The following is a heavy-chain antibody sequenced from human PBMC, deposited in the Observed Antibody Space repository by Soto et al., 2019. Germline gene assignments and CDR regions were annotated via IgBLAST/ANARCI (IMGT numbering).Heavy chain of an antibody. D-gene: IGHD3-22*01. V-gene: IGHV1-46*01. Sequence: ASVKVSCKASGYTFTGNSLHWVRQAPGKGLEWMGIINPSGGSTSYAQKFQGRVTMTRDTSTSTVYMELSSLRSEDTAVYYCARDSYYYDSSGYFSQTITDYWGQGPLVTVAS. J-gene: IGHJ4*02. CDR1: GYTFTGNS. CDR3: ARDSYYYDSSGYFSQTITDY. CDR2: INPSGGST.